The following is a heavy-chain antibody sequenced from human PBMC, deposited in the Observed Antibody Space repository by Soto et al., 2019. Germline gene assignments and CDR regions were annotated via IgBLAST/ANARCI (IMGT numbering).Heavy chain of an antibody. J-gene: IGHJ6*02. Sequence: SGPTLVNPTQTLTLTCTFSGFSLSTSGMCVSWIRQPPGKALEWLALIDWDDDKYYSTSLKTRLTISKDTSKNQVVLTMTNMDPVDTATYYCARTSSSPNYYYYYGMDVWGQGTTVTVSS. CDR2: IDWDDDK. CDR3: ARTSSSPNYYYYYGMDV. CDR1: GFSLSTSGMC. D-gene: IGHD6-6*01. V-gene: IGHV2-70*01.